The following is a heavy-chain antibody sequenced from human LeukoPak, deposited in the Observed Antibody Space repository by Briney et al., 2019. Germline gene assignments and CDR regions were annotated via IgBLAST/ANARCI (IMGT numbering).Heavy chain of an antibody. CDR1: GFTFGDYA. D-gene: IGHD2-15*01. V-gene: IGHV3-49*03. CDR2: TRSKAYGGTT. Sequence: PGGSLRLSCTASGFTFGDYAMSWFRQAPGKGLEWVGFTRSKAYGGTTEYAASVKGRFTISRDDSKSIAYLQMNSLKTEDTAVYYCTRDLYPDAFDIWGQGTMVTVSS. CDR3: TRDLYPDAFDI. J-gene: IGHJ3*02.